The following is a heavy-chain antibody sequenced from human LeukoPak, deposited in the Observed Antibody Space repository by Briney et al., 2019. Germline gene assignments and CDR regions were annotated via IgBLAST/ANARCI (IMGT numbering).Heavy chain of an antibody. CDR3: ARDRGQGTTSAFDI. CDR2: ISSSSSYI. CDR1: GFTFSSYT. V-gene: IGHV3-21*01. J-gene: IGHJ3*02. Sequence: GGSLGLSCAVSGFTFSSYTMNWVRQTPGKGLEWVSSISSSSSYIYYADSVKGRFTISRDNAKNSLYLQMNSLRAEDTAVYYCARDRGQGTTSAFDIWGQGTMVTVSS. D-gene: IGHD1-7*01.